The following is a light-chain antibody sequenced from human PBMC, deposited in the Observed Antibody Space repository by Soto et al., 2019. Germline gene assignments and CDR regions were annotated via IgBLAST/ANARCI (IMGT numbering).Light chain of an antibody. CDR1: SSNIGAGYD. Sequence: QSVLTQPPSVSGAPGQRVTISCTGSSSNIGAGYDVHWYQQLPGTAPKLLIYGNINRPSGVPDRFSGSRSGTSASLAITGLQAEAEADYYCQSYDSSLSGYVFGTGTKLTVL. CDR2: GNI. J-gene: IGLJ1*01. V-gene: IGLV1-40*01. CDR3: QSYDSSLSGYV.